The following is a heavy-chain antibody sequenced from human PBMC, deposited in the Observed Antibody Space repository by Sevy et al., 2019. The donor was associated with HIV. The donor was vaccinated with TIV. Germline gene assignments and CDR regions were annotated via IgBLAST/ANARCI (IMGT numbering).Heavy chain of an antibody. D-gene: IGHD2-2*02. Sequence: GGSLRLSCAASGLTFDDYAMHWVRQAPGKGLEWVSGISWNSGSIGYADSVKGRFTISRDNAKNSLYLQMNSLRAEDTALYYCAKDRGLGYCSSTSCHTPLGLGYYYGMDVWGQGTTVTVSS. J-gene: IGHJ6*02. V-gene: IGHV3-9*01. CDR3: AKDRGLGYCSSTSCHTPLGLGYYYGMDV. CDR1: GLTFDDYA. CDR2: ISWNSGSI.